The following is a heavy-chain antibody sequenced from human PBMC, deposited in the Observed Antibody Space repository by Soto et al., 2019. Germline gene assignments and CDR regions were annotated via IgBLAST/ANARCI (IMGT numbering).Heavy chain of an antibody. CDR2: IIPIFGTA. V-gene: IGHV1-69*01. Sequence: VKVSFKASGGTFSSYAISWVRQAPGQGLEWMGGIIPIFGTANYAQKFQGRVTITADESTSTAYMELSSLRSEDTAVYYCARDGRINYGMDVWGQGTTVTVSS. J-gene: IGHJ6*02. D-gene: IGHD3-16*01. CDR1: GGTFSSYA. CDR3: ARDGRINYGMDV.